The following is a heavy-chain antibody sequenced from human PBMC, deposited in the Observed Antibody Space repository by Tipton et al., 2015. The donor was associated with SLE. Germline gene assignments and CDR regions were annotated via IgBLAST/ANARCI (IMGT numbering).Heavy chain of an antibody. J-gene: IGHJ6*02. V-gene: IGHV4-59*01. CDR2: IDYTANP. D-gene: IGHD2-21*01. Sequence: TLSLTCTVSGGSIGSFYWSWIRQPPGKGLEWIGNIDYTANPNYSPSLKSRVTISVDTSKNQFSLKVTSVTAADTAVYYCARVKHCGGDCYPTPNYYSFYHMDVWGQGTTVTVSS. CDR1: GGSIGSFY. CDR3: ARVKHCGGDCYPTPNYYSFYHMDV.